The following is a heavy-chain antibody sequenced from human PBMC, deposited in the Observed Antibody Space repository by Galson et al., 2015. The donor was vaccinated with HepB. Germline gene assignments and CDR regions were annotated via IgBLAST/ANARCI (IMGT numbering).Heavy chain of an antibody. D-gene: IGHD1-26*01. V-gene: IGHV3-49*03. CDR1: GFTFGNYA. J-gene: IGHJ4*02. CDR3: TRGRNRRELLPVDY. CDR2: IRGKAYGGTT. Sequence: SLRLSCAASGFTFGNYAMSWFRQAPGKGLEWVGFIRGKAYGGTTEYAASVKGRFTISRDDSKSIAYLQMNSLKTEDTAVYYCTRGRNRRELLPVDYWGQGTLVTVSS.